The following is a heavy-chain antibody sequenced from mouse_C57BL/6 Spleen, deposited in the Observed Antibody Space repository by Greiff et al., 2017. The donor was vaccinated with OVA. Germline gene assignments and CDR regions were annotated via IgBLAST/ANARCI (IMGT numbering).Heavy chain of an antibody. J-gene: IGHJ2*01. CDR1: GYTFTSYT. Sequence: QVQLQQSGADLARPGASVKMSCKASGYTFTSYTMHWVKQRPGQGLEWIGYINPSSGYTKYNQKFKDKATLTADKSSSTAYMQLSSLTSEDSAVYYCARAGYDGRGPDYWGQGTTLTVSS. D-gene: IGHD2-2*01. V-gene: IGHV1-4*01. CDR2: INPSSGYT. CDR3: ARAGYDGRGPDY.